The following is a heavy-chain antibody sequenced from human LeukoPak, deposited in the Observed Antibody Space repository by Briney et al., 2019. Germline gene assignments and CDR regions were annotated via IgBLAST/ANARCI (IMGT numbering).Heavy chain of an antibody. V-gene: IGHV4-59*12. Sequence: PSETLSLTCTVSGGSISSYYWSWIRQPPGKGLEWIGYIYHSGSTYYNPSLKSRVTISVDRSKNQFSLKLSSVTAADTAVYYCARAKSSSPPGYMDVWGKGTTVTVSS. D-gene: IGHD6-6*01. J-gene: IGHJ6*03. CDR3: ARAKSSSPPGYMDV. CDR1: GGSISSYY. CDR2: IYHSGST.